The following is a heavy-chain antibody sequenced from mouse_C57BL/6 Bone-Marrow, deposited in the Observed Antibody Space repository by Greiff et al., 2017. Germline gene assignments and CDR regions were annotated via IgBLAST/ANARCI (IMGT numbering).Heavy chain of an antibody. J-gene: IGHJ3*01. V-gene: IGHV14-4*01. CDR3: TRYYDYAY. CDR2: IDPENGDT. CDR1: GFNIKDDY. D-gene: IGHD2-4*01. Sequence: VHVKQSGAELVRPGASVKLSCTASGFNIKDDYMHWVKQRPEQGLEWIGWIDPENGDTEYASKFQGKATITADTSSNTAYLPISSLTSEDTAVYYCTRYYDYAYWGQGTLVTVSA.